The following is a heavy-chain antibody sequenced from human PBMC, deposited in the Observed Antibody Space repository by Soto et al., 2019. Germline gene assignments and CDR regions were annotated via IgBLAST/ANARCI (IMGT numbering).Heavy chain of an antibody. CDR1: GFTFSSYG. Sequence: GGSLRLSCAASGFTFSSYGMHWVRQAPGKGLEWVAVISYDGSNKYYADSVKGRFTISRDNSKNTLYLQMNSLRAEDTAVYYCARDISMVRGVIFAYWGQGSLVTVSS. D-gene: IGHD3-10*01. V-gene: IGHV3-30*03. J-gene: IGHJ4*02. CDR2: ISYDGSNK. CDR3: ARDISMVRGVIFAY.